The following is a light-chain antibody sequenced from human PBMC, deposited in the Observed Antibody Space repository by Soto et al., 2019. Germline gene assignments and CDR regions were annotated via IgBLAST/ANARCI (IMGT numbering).Light chain of an antibody. V-gene: IGKV3-15*01. Sequence: EVVMTQSPATLSVSPGERATLSCRASQSVSSNLAWYQQKPGQGPSLLIYGTSTRATGIPARFSGSGSGTEFTLTISSPQSEDFAVYYCQQYNNWPSWAFGQGTKVDIK. CDR3: QQYNNWPSWA. CDR2: GTS. CDR1: QSVSSN. J-gene: IGKJ1*01.